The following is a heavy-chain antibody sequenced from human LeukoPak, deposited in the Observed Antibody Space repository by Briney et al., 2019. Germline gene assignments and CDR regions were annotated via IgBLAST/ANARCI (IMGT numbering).Heavy chain of an antibody. D-gene: IGHD3-9*01. CDR2: IYYSGST. Sequence: SETLSLTCTVSGGSISGYYWNWIRQPPGKGLGWIGFIYYSGSTNYNPSLKSRVTISVDTSKNQFSLKLSSVTAADTAVYYCARVLRYFDWLPTPGAFDIWGQGTMVTVSS. J-gene: IGHJ3*02. CDR1: GGSISGYY. V-gene: IGHV4-59*01. CDR3: ARVLRYFDWLPTPGAFDI.